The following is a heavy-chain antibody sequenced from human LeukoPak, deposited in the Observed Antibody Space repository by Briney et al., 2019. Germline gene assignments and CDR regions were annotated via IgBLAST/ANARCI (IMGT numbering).Heavy chain of an antibody. J-gene: IGHJ5*02. CDR1: GYTFTSYY. Sequence: ASVKVSCKASGYTFTSYYMHWVRQAPGQGLEWMGIINPSGGSTSYAQKFQGRVTMTRNTSISTAYMELSSLRSEDTAVYYCARVSPYWFDPWGQGTLVTVSS. V-gene: IGHV1-46*01. CDR2: INPSGGST. CDR3: ARVSPYWFDP.